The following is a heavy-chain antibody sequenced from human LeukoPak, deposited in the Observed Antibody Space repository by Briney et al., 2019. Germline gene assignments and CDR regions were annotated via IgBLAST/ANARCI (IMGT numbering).Heavy chain of an antibody. CDR1: GFTFSSYA. V-gene: IGHV3-30*04. J-gene: IGHJ4*02. D-gene: IGHD1-20*01. CDR2: ISYGGSNK. Sequence: AGGSLRLSCAASGFTFSSYAMHWVRQAPGKGLEWVAVISYGGSNKYYADSVKGRFTISRDNSKNTLYLQMNSLRAEDTAVYYCLRDLNWSLDQWGQGTLVTVSS. CDR3: LRDLNWSLDQ.